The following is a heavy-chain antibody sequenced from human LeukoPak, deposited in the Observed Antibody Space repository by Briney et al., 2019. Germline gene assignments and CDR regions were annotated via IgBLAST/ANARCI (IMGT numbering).Heavy chain of an antibody. D-gene: IGHD4-17*01. V-gene: IGHV3-20*04. Sequence: PGGSLRLSCAASGFTFDDYAMSWVRQVPGKGLEWVSGINWSGGTTRYADSVKGRFTISRDNAKNSLYLQMNSLRAEDTALYYCARVDDYGDYRFDYWGQGTLVTVSS. CDR2: INWSGGTT. CDR3: ARVDDYGDYRFDY. J-gene: IGHJ4*02. CDR1: GFTFDDYA.